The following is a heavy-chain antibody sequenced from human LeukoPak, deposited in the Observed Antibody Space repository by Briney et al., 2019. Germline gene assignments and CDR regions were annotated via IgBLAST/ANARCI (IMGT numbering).Heavy chain of an antibody. CDR3: ARDGYSGSYYRLYYFFMDV. J-gene: IGHJ6*03. D-gene: IGHD1-26*01. CDR1: RFTFSNYA. Sequence: GGSLRLSCAASRFTFSNYAMSWVRQAPGKGLEWVSSISGSGDNMDYADSVKGRFTISRDNSENTLYLQMNSLRGEDTAVYYCARDGYSGSYYRLYYFFMDVWGKGTTVTVSS. CDR2: ISGSGDNM. V-gene: IGHV3-23*01.